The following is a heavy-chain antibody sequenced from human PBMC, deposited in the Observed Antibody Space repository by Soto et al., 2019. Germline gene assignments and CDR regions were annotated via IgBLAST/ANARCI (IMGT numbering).Heavy chain of an antibody. CDR3: ARHYCSGCKCYYFDS. J-gene: IGHJ4*02. CDR1: GGSISSYY. Sequence: PSETLSLTCSVSGGSISSYYWSWIRQPPGKGLEWIGYIHYSGSTNYNPSLQSRVTISVDTSKNQFSLKLNSVTAADTAVYYCARHYCSGCKCYYFDSWGQGTPVTVSS. D-gene: IGHD2-15*01. V-gene: IGHV4-59*08. CDR2: IHYSGST.